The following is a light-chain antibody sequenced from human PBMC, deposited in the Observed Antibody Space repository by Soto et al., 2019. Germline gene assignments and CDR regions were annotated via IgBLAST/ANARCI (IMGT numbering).Light chain of an antibody. CDR3: QQQGT. Sequence: DIVLTQTPLSSPVTLGQPASISCRSSQSLVYSDGNTYLSWLQQRPGQPPRLLIYQVSNRFSGIPDRFSGSGSATEYTLTISRLEPEDSAVYYCQQQGTFGQGTKLEIK. V-gene: IGKV2-24*01. CDR1: QSLVYSDGNTY. J-gene: IGKJ2*01. CDR2: QVS.